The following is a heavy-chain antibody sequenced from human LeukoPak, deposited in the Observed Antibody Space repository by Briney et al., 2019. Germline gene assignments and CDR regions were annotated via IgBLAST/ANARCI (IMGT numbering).Heavy chain of an antibody. CDR2: IHYSGST. CDR1: GCSISSYH. J-gene: IGHJ4*02. D-gene: IGHD6-19*01. V-gene: IGHV4-59*01. CDR3: ARAGIAVAGTEYYFDY. Sequence: SETLSLTCTVSGCSISSYHWSWIRQPPGKGLEWIGYIHYSGSTNYNPSLKSRVTISVDTSKNQFSLKLSSVTAADTAVYYCARAGIAVAGTEYYFDYWGQGTLVTVSS.